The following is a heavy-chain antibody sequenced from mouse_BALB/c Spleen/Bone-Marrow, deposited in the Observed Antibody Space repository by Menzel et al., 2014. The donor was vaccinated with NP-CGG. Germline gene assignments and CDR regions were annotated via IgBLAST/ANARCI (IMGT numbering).Heavy chain of an antibody. J-gene: IGHJ4*01. CDR2: ISNGGGST. CDR1: GFTFSSYT. V-gene: IGHV5-12-2*01. CDR3: ARHVGNPYAMDY. D-gene: IGHD3-1*01. Sequence: EVMLVESGGGLVQPGGSLKLSCAASGFTFSSYTMSWVRQTPEKRLEWVAYISNGGGSTYYPDTVKGRFTISRDNAKNTLYLQMSSLKSEDTAMYYCARHVGNPYAMDYWGRGTSVTVSS.